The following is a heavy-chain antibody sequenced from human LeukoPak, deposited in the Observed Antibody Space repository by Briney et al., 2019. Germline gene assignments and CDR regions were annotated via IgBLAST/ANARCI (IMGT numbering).Heavy chain of an antibody. CDR1: GFTFSSYW. V-gene: IGHV3-7*01. Sequence: GSLRLSCAASGFTFSSYWMSWVRQAPGKGLEWVANIKQDGSEKYYVDSVKGRFTISRDNAKNSLYLQMNSLRAEDTAVYYCARDQLAVVTTPFDYWGQGTLVTVSS. D-gene: IGHD4-23*01. CDR2: IKQDGSEK. CDR3: ARDQLAVVTTPFDY. J-gene: IGHJ4*02.